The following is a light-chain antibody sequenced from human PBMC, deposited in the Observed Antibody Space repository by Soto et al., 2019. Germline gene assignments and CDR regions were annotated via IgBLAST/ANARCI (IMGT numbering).Light chain of an antibody. CDR2: GAS. J-gene: IGKJ1*01. CDR3: QKYVTAPRT. V-gene: IGKV1-27*01. CDR1: QSINNY. Sequence: IVLTQSPSTLSASPGDRVTLSCRASQSINNYLAWYKQKPGQAPRLLIYGASTMHTGIPARFSGSGSGTDFTLTISSLQPEDVATYYCQKYVTAPRTFGEGTKVDIK.